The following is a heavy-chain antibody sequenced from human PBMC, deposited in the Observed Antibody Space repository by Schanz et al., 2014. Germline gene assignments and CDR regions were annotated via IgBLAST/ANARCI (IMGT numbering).Heavy chain of an antibody. V-gene: IGHV3-23*04. Sequence: EVQLVESGGGLVQPGGSLRLSCAASGFTFSSYAMSWVRQAPGKGLEWVSSISGDHRNTFYADSVKGRFTISRDNSKNTLYLQMNSLRAEDTAVYYCAKGRFGELSAFDIWGQGTMVTVSS. CDR1: GFTFSSYA. CDR3: AKGRFGELSAFDI. CDR2: ISGDHRNT. D-gene: IGHD3-10*01. J-gene: IGHJ3*02.